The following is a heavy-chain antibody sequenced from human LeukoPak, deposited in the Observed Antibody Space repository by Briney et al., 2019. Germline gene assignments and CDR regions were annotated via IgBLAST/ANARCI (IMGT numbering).Heavy chain of an antibody. J-gene: IGHJ5*02. V-gene: IGHV1-46*01. CDR1: GYTFTSYY. CDR3: ARVGVYDFSLDP. CDR2: INPSGGST. D-gene: IGHD3-3*01. Sequence: GASVKVSCKASGYTFTSYYMHWVRQAPGQGVEGMGIINPSGGSTSYAQKFQGRVTMTRDTSTSTVYMELSSLRSEDTAVYYCARVGVYDFSLDPWGQGTLVTVSS.